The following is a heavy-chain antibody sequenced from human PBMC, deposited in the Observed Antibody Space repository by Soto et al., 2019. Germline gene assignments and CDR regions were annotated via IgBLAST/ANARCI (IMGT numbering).Heavy chain of an antibody. CDR1: GFTFSSYS. CDR2: ISSSSSYI. D-gene: IGHD3-22*01. V-gene: IGHV3-21*01. CDR3: ARDFYYDSSGPSSLYYYYGMDV. J-gene: IGHJ6*02. Sequence: GGSLRLSCAASGFTFSSYSMNWVRQAPGKGLEWVSFISSSSSYIYYADSVNGRFTISRDNAKNSLYLQMNSLRAEDTAVYYCARDFYYDSSGPSSLYYYYGMDVWGQGTTVTVSS.